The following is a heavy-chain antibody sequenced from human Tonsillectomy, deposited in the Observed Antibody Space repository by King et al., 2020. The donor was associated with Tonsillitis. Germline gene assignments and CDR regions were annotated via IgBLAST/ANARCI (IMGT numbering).Heavy chain of an antibody. V-gene: IGHV3-7*01. D-gene: IGHD6-13*01. J-gene: IGHJ6*02. CDR2: IKQDGSET. Sequence: VQLVESGGGLVQPGGSLRLSCAASRFTFSSYWMTWVRQAPGKGLEWVADIKQDGSETNYGDSVKGRFTISRDNANQSLYLQMNSLRVEDTAVYYCATEGSHAMDVWGQGTTVTVSS. CDR1: RFTFSSYW. CDR3: ATEGSHAMDV.